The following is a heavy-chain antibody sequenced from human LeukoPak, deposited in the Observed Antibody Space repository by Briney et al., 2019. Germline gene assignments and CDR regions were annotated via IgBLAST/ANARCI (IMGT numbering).Heavy chain of an antibody. CDR2: ISGSGDNT. J-gene: IGHJ4*02. D-gene: IGHD3-16*01. V-gene: IGHV3-23*01. Sequence: GGSLRLSCAASGFTFSSYWMHWVRQAPGKGLEWVSAISGSGDNTHYADSVKGRFTISRDNSKNTLYMQMNSLRAEDTAVYSYARDLSGGGLDYWGQGTLVTVSS. CDR3: ARDLSGGGLDY. CDR1: GFTFSSYW.